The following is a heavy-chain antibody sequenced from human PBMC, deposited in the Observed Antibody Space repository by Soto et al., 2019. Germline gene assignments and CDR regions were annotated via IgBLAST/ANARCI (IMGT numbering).Heavy chain of an antibody. CDR1: GGSISSGGYY. CDR3: ARNGDCTRPGCIVGWFDP. V-gene: IGHV4-31*03. CDR2: IYYSKST. D-gene: IGHD2-8*01. J-gene: IGHJ5*02. Sequence: PSETLSLTCTVSGGSISSGGYYWSWIRQHPGKGLEWIGYIYYSKSTYYNPSLKSRVTISLDTSKNQFSLKLTSVTAADTAVYYCARNGDCTRPGCIVGWFDPWGPGTLVTVSS.